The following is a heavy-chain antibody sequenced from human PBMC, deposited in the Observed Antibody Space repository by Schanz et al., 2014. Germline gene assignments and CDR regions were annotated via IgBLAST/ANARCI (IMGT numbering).Heavy chain of an antibody. Sequence: QVQLVQSEAEVKKPGSSVKVSCKASGGTFSSYTISWVRQAPGQGLEWMGWINAGTGNTEYSQKFQGRVTITRDTLASTAYMEVSSLRSEDTAVYYCARSGSSNWYCFDYWGQGTLVTVSS. J-gene: IGHJ4*02. CDR3: ARSGSSNWYCFDY. CDR2: INAGTGNT. D-gene: IGHD6-13*01. CDR1: GGTFSSYT. V-gene: IGHV1-3*01.